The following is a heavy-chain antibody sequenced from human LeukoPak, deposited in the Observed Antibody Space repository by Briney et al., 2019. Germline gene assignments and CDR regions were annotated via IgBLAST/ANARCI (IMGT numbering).Heavy chain of an antibody. CDR2: IHPNSGDT. J-gene: IGHJ6*03. CDR1: GYIFNDYY. Sequence: GASVKVSCKASGYIFNDYYMHWVRQAPGQGLEWMGWIHPNSGDTNYAQKLQGRVTMTTDTSTSTAYMELRSLRSDDTAVYYCARCAGYSSSWYLPSHYCYYMDVWGKGTTVTISS. CDR3: ARCAGYSSSWYLPSHYCYYMDV. V-gene: IGHV1-2*02. D-gene: IGHD6-13*01.